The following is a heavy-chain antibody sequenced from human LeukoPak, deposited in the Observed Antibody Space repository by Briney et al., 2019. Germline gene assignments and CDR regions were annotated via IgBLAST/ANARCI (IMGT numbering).Heavy chain of an antibody. CDR3: ARERDDILTGSQFNWFDP. Sequence: GGSLRLSCAASGFTFSSYGMHWVRQAPGKGLEWVAVIWYDGSNKYYADSVKGRFTISRDNSKNTLYLQMNSLRAEDTAVYYCARERDDILTGSQFNWFDPWGQGTLVTVSS. CDR2: IWYDGSNK. D-gene: IGHD3-9*01. J-gene: IGHJ5*02. V-gene: IGHV3-33*01. CDR1: GFTFSSYG.